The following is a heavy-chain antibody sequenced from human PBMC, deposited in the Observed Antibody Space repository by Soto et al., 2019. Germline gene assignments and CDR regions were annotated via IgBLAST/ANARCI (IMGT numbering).Heavy chain of an antibody. CDR2: IYYSGST. CDR1: GGSIRSYY. CDR3: ARNYGPGYTFDY. J-gene: IGHJ4*02. V-gene: IGHV4-59*08. D-gene: IGHD3-10*01. Sequence: SETLSLTCTVSGGSIRSYYWSWIRQPPGKGLEWIGYIYYSGSTNYNPSLKSRVTISVDTSKNQFSLKLSSVTAADTAVYYCARNYGPGYTFDYWGQGTLVTVSS.